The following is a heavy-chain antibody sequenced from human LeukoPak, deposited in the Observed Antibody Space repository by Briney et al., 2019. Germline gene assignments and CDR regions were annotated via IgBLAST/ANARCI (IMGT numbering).Heavy chain of an antibody. V-gene: IGHV3-23*01. CDR3: AKGTYSSSPRDY. CDR2: ISSGGGST. Sequence: GGSLRLSCAASGFTFSCCAMSWVRQAPGKGLEWVSAISSGGGSTYYAGSVKGRFTISRDNSKNTLYLQMNSLRAEDTAVYYCAKGTYSSSPRDYWGQGTLVTVSS. CDR1: GFTFSCCA. D-gene: IGHD6-6*01. J-gene: IGHJ4*02.